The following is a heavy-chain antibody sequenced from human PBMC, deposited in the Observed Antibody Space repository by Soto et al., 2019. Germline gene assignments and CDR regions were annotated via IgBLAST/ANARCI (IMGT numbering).Heavy chain of an antibody. Sequence: QVQLVQSGAEVKKPGASVKVSCKASGYTFTSYAMHWVRQAPGQRLEWMGWINAGNGITKYSQKFQGRVTITRDTSASTAYMELSSLRSEDTAVYYCARGDFLTYDDYWGQGTLVTVSS. J-gene: IGHJ4*02. V-gene: IGHV1-3*01. CDR3: ARGDFLTYDDY. D-gene: IGHD3-16*01. CDR1: GYTFTSYA. CDR2: INAGNGIT.